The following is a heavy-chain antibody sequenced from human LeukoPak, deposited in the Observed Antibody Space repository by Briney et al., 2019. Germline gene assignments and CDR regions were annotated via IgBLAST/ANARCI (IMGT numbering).Heavy chain of an antibody. CDR3: ASQSNYDILTGNAFDI. J-gene: IGHJ3*02. CDR2: IYYSGST. D-gene: IGHD3-9*01. CDR1: DTSINTYY. Sequence: SETLSLTCTVSDTSINTYYWSWIRQPPGKGLEWIGYIYYSGSTNYNPSLKSRVTISVDTSKNQFSLKLSSVTAADTAVYYCASQSNYDILTGNAFDIWGQGTMVTVSS. V-gene: IGHV4-59*01.